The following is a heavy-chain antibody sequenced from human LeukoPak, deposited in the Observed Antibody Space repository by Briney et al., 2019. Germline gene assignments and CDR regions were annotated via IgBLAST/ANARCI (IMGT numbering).Heavy chain of an antibody. J-gene: IGHJ6*03. CDR1: GGTFSSYT. V-gene: IGHV1-69*04. CDR3: ARDGEDIVVVPAAIRYYYYYMDV. CDR2: ITPILGIA. Sequence: GASVKVSCKASGGTFSSYTISWVRQAPGQGLEWMGRITPILGIANYAQKFQGRVTITADKSTSTAYMELGSLRSEDTAVYYCARDGEDIVVVPAAIRYYYYYMDVWGKGTTVTVSS. D-gene: IGHD2-2*01.